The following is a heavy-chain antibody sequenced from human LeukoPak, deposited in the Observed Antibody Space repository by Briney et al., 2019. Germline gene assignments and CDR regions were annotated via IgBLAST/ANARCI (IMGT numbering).Heavy chain of an antibody. J-gene: IGHJ4*02. CDR2: TYYRSKWYN. V-gene: IGHV6-1*01. Sequence: SQTLSLTCAISGDSVSSNSAAWNWIRQSPSRGLEWLGRTYYRSKWYNDYAVSVKSRITINPDTSKNQFSLQPNSVTPEDTAVYYCARGGYYGYNRPFDYWGQGTLVTVSS. D-gene: IGHD5-24*01. CDR3: ARGGYYGYNRPFDY. CDR1: GDSVSSNSAA.